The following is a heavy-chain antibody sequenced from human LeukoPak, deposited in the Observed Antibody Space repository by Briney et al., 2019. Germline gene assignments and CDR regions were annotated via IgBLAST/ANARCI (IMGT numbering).Heavy chain of an antibody. D-gene: IGHD6-13*01. CDR3: ARPLIAAAGTGWFDP. V-gene: IGHV3-7*01. CDR1: GFTFSSYW. J-gene: IGHJ5*02. CDR2: IKQDESEK. Sequence: PGGSLRLSCAASGFTFSSYWMSWVRQAPGKGLEWVANIKQDESEKYYVDSVKGRFTISRDNAKNSLYLQMNSLRAEDTAVYYCARPLIAAAGTGWFDPWGQGTLVTVSS.